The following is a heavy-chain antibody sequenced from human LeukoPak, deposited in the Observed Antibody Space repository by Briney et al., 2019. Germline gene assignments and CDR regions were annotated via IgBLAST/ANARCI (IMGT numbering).Heavy chain of an antibody. CDR2: ISYDGSNK. D-gene: IGHD3-3*01. Sequence: GGSLRLSCAASGFTFSSYDMHWVRQAPGKGLEWVAVISYDGSNKYYADSVKGRFTISRDNSKNTLYLQMNSLRAEDTAVYYCAREAVPDHDFWSGYYNRFDWFDPWGQGTLVTVSS. CDR3: AREAVPDHDFWSGYYNRFDWFDP. J-gene: IGHJ5*02. V-gene: IGHV3-30-3*01. CDR1: GFTFSSYD.